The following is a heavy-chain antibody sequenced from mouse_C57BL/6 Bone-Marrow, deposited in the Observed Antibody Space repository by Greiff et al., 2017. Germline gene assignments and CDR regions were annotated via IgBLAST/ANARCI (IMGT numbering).Heavy chain of an antibody. V-gene: IGHV1-81*01. Sequence: VQLQESGAELARPGASVKLSCKASGYTFTSYGISWVKQRTGQGLEWIGVIYPRSGNTYYNAKFQGKATLTADKSSSTAYMELRSLTSEDSAVYFCARGDWDGYFDYWGQGTTLTVSS. D-gene: IGHD4-1*01. CDR3: ARGDWDGYFDY. J-gene: IGHJ2*01. CDR2: IYPRSGNT. CDR1: GYTFTSYG.